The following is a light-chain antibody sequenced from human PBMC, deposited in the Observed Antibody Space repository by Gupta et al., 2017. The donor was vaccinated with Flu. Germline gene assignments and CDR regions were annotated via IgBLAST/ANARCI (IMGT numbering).Light chain of an antibody. CDR3: FSYASPNTYV. Sequence: QSALAQPASVSGSPGQSITISCTGTSSDVGSYNLASWYQQHPGKAPKFMVYEDTKRPAVVAGRFSGSKSGNTASLTISGLQAEDDADYYCFSYASPNTYVFGTGTKLTVL. CDR2: EDT. J-gene: IGLJ1*01. CDR1: SSDVGSYNL. V-gene: IGLV2-23*01.